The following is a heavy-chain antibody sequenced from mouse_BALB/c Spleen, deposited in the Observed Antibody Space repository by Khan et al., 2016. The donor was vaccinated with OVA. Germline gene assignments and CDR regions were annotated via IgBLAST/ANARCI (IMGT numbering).Heavy chain of an antibody. Sequence: EVQLQQSGPELVKPGASVKMSCKTSGYTFTEYTLHWVKQSHGKSLEWIGVINPNNGVTSYNQKLKGKATLTVDKSSSTAYMECSSLTSEDSAVYCCAIDAGRYWGQGTSVTVSS. CDR3: AIDAGRY. V-gene: IGHV1-22*01. CDR1: GYTFTEYT. CDR2: INPNNGVT. D-gene: IGHD3-3*01. J-gene: IGHJ4*01.